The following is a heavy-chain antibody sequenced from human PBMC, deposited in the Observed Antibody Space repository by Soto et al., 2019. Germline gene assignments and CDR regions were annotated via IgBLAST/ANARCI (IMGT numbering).Heavy chain of an antibody. CDR2: ISYDGSKK. J-gene: IGHJ6*02. CDR1: GFTFSSHG. Sequence: QVQLVESGGGVVQPGRSLRLSCAASGFTFSSHGMHWVRQAPGKGLEWVAEISYDGSKKSYADSVKGRFTTSRENSENTLFLQMNSLGVEDTAVYYCAKDEGNGDYRPYYYTGMDVWGQGTTVTVSS. V-gene: IGHV3-30*18. CDR3: AKDEGNGDYRPYYYTGMDV. D-gene: IGHD4-17*01.